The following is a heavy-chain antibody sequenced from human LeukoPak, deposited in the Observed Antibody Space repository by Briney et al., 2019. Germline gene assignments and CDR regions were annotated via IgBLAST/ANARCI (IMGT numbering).Heavy chain of an antibody. CDR3: WRGQTICNASSCYALDY. Sequence: SETLSLTCTVSGVSISGYYWTWIRQPAGKGLEWIGRIYATGTTNYNPSLESRLTMTVDTSKNQFFLQLSSMTTADAATVYYWRGQTICNASSCYALDYWGQGTLVTVSP. CDR1: GVSISGYY. CDR2: IYATGTT. D-gene: IGHD3-22*01. J-gene: IGHJ4*02. V-gene: IGHV4-4*07.